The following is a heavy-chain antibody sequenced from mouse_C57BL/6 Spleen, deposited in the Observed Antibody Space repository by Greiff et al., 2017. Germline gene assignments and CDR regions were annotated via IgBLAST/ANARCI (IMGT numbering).Heavy chain of an antibody. J-gene: IGHJ2*01. Sequence: QVQLQQSGAELVKPGASVKISCKASGYAFSSYWMNWVKQRPGKGLEWIGQNYPGDGDTNYNGKFKGKATLTADKSSSTAYMQLSSLTSEDSAVYFCARWYCYYGGYFDYWGQGTTLTVSS. V-gene: IGHV1-80*01. D-gene: IGHD1-1*01. CDR1: GYAFSSYW. CDR3: ARWYCYYGGYFDY. CDR2: NYPGDGDT.